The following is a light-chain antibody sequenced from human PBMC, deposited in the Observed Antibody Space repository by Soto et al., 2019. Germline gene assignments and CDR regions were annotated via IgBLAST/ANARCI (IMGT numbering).Light chain of an antibody. CDR3: QNYNGAPLT. J-gene: IGKJ4*01. CDR2: AAS. V-gene: IGKV1-27*01. CDR1: QGIRND. Sequence: DIQMTQSPSSLSASVRDRVTITCRASQGIRNDLAWYQQKPGRVPKLLIYAASTLQSGVPSRFSGSGSGTDFTRTVSGLQPEDVATYYCQNYNGAPLTFGGGTKVQIK.